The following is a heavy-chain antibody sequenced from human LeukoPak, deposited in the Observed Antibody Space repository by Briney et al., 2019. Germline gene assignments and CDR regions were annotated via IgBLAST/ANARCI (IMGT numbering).Heavy chain of an antibody. CDR3: ARGQIGRCSSTSCYWSYYYYYMDV. Sequence: SETLSLTCAVYGGSFSGYYWSWIRQPPGKGLEWIGEINHSGSTSYNPSLKSRVTISVDTSKNQFSLKLSSVTAADTAVYYCARGQIGRCSSTSCYWSYYYYYMDVWGKGTTVTVSS. V-gene: IGHV4-34*01. CDR2: INHSGST. D-gene: IGHD2-2*01. J-gene: IGHJ6*03. CDR1: GGSFSGYY.